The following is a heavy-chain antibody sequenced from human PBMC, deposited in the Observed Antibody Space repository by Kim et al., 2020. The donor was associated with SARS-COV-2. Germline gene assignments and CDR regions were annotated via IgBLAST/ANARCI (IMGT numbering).Heavy chain of an antibody. Sequence: SETLSLTCAVYGGSFSGYYWSWIRQPPGKGLEWIGEINHSGSTNYNPSLKSRVTISVDTSKNQFSLKLSSVTAADTAVYYCARGFLEWFFPSYYYYYYGMDVWGQGTTVTVSS. V-gene: IGHV4-34*01. CDR3: ARGFLEWFFPSYYYYYYGMDV. J-gene: IGHJ6*02. CDR2: INHSGST. CDR1: GGSFSGYY. D-gene: IGHD3-3*01.